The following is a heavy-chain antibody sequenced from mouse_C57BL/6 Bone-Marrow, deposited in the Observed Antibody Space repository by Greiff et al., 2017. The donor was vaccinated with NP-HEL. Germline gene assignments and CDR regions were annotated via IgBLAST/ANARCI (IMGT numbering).Heavy chain of an antibody. Sequence: VQLQQSGADLAKPGASVKLSCKASGYTFTSYWMHWVKQRPGQGLEWIGYINPSSGYTKYHQTFKDKATWTANKSSSTAYRQLSSLTYEDSAVYYCAYSNLRAMDYWGQGTSVTVSS. CDR1: GYTFTSYW. CDR3: AYSNLRAMDY. V-gene: IGHV1-7*01. J-gene: IGHJ4*01. CDR2: INPSSGYT. D-gene: IGHD2-5*01.